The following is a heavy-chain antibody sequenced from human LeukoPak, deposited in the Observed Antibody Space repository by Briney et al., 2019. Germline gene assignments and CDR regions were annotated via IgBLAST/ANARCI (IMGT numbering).Heavy chain of an antibody. Sequence: SQTPSLTCAISGDSVSSNSVAWNWIRQSPSRGLEWLGRTYYRSKWYNDYAVSVKSRITINPDTSKNQFSLQLNSVTPEDTAVYYCAREQSITGSHPFDYWGQGTLVTVSS. D-gene: IGHD1-20*01. CDR1: GDSVSSNSVA. V-gene: IGHV6-1*01. CDR2: TYYRSKWYN. J-gene: IGHJ4*02. CDR3: AREQSITGSHPFDY.